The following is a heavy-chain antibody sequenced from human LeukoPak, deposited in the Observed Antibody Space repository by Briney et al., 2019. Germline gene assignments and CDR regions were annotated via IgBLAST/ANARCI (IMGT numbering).Heavy chain of an antibody. J-gene: IGHJ4*02. Sequence: SETLSLTCTVSGGSISSYYWSWIRQPPGKGLEWIGYIYYSGSTNYKPSLKSRVTMSVDTSRNQFSLKLTSVTAADTAVYYCARGGGYASGNYRFVDYWGQGTLVTVSS. CDR1: GGSISSYY. V-gene: IGHV4-59*12. D-gene: IGHD3-10*01. CDR3: ARGGGYASGNYRFVDY. CDR2: IYYSGST.